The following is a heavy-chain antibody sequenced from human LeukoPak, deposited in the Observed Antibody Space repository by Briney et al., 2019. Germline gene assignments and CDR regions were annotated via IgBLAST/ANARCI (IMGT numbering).Heavy chain of an antibody. D-gene: IGHD6-13*01. CDR2: IYYSGST. J-gene: IGHJ4*02. CDR3: ARSSIAAASTVDY. Sequence: SETLSLTCTVSGGSVSSGSYYWSWIRQPPGKGLEWIGYIYYSGSTNYNPSLKSRVTISVDTSKNQFSLKLSSVTAADTAVYYCARSSIAAASTVDYWGQGTPVTVSS. CDR1: GGSVSSGSYY. V-gene: IGHV4-61*01.